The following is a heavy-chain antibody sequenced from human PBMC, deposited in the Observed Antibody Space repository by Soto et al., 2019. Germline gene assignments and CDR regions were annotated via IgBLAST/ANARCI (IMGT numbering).Heavy chain of an antibody. CDR1: GGTFSSYA. J-gene: IGHJ1*01. Sequence: ASVKVSCKASGGTFSSYAISWVRQAPGQGLEWMGGIIPIFGTANYAQKFQGRVTITADESTSTAYMELSSLRSEDTAVYYCARGTFIAAAGSEYLQHWGQGTLVTV. D-gene: IGHD6-13*01. CDR3: ARGTFIAAAGSEYLQH. CDR2: IIPIFGTA. V-gene: IGHV1-69*13.